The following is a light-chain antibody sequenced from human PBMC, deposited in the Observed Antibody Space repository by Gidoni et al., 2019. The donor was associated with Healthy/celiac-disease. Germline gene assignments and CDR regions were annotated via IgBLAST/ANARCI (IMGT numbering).Light chain of an antibody. Sequence: DIVMTQYQDSLAVSLGERAPINCKSSQSVFYSSNNKNYLAWYQQKPGQPPKLRIYWASNRESGVPDLFSGGAAGTVFTSTISLLHADDVALYYCQQYYRTPLTFGGGTKVEIK. CDR2: WAS. CDR3: QQYYRTPLT. V-gene: IGKV4-1*01. J-gene: IGKJ4*01. CDR1: QSVFYSSNNKNY.